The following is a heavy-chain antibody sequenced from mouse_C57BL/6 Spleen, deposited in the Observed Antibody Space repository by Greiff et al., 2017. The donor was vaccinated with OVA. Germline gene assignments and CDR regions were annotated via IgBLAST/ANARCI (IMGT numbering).Heavy chain of an antibody. CDR2: IYPSDGST. CDR3: GWTARGDGDY. J-gene: IGHJ4*01. Sequence: QVQLKESGPELVKPGASVKLSCKASGYTFTSYDINWVQQRPGQGLEWIGWIYPSDGSTKYNEKFKGKATLTADKSSSTAYMELRSLASEDSAVDFCGWTARGDGDYWGQGTSVTVSS. D-gene: IGHD3-2*01. V-gene: IGHV1-85*01. CDR1: GYTFTSYD.